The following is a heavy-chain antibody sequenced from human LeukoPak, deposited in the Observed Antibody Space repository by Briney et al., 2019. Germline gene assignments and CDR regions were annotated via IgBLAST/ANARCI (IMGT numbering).Heavy chain of an antibody. CDR1: GFNFSDYY. J-gene: IGHJ4*02. D-gene: IGHD6-13*01. Sequence: GGSLRLSCAASGFNFSDYYMSWIRQARGKGLEWVSYISSSGSTIYYADSVKGRFTISRDNAKNSLYLQMNSLRAEDTAVYYCVKGRISEDGLDFWGQGTLVTVSS. V-gene: IGHV3-11*01. CDR3: VKGRISEDGLDF. CDR2: ISSSGSTI.